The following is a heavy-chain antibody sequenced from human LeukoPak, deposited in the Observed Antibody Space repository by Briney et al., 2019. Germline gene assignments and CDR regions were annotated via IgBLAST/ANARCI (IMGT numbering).Heavy chain of an antibody. V-gene: IGHV3-23*01. J-gene: IGHJ4*02. Sequence: PGGSLRLSCVASGFTFSSYAMGWVRQAPGKGLEWVSSISGSGGSTYYADSVKGRFTISRDNSKNTLYLQMNSLRVEDTAVYYCAKGSDSYYFDYWGQGTLVTVSS. CDR2: ISGSGGST. CDR1: GFTFSSYA. CDR3: AKGSDSYYFDY.